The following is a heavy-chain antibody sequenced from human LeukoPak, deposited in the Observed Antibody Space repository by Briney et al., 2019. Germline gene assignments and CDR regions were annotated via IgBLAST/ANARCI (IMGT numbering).Heavy chain of an antibody. V-gene: IGHV3-21*01. Sequence: PGGSLRLSCAASGFTFSSYSMNWVRQAPGKGLEWVSSISSSSSYIYYADSVKGRFTISRDNAKNSLYLQMNSLRAEDTAVYYCAKDYTPSSGWYGIDYWGQGTLVTVSS. CDR1: GFTFSSYS. D-gene: IGHD6-19*01. J-gene: IGHJ4*02. CDR2: ISSSSSYI. CDR3: AKDYTPSSGWYGIDY.